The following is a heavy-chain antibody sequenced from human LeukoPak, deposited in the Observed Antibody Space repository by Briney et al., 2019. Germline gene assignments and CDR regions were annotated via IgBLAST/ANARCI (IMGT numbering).Heavy chain of an antibody. J-gene: IGHJ4*02. V-gene: IGHV3-30*02. Sequence: PGGSLRLSCAASGFTFSSYGMHWVRQAPGKGLEWVAFIRYDGSNKYYADSVKGRFTISRDNSKNTLYLQMNSLRAEDTAVYYCATVGSVGNCNSASCSFDYWGQGTLVTVPS. CDR2: IRYDGSNK. CDR1: GFTFSSYG. D-gene: IGHD2/OR15-2a*01. CDR3: ATVGSVGNCNSASCSFDY.